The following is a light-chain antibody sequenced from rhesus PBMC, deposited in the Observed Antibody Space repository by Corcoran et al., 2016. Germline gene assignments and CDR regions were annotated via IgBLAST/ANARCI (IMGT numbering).Light chain of an antibody. J-gene: IGKJ1*01. Sequence: QVILTQSPATLSLSPGERATLSCRASQSVSSYLAWYQQKPGHPPRLLIYGVSNRATGIPDRFSGTGSVADFTLTISSLEPEDVGVYHCYQHSSGLTVGQGTKVEI. V-gene: IGKV3-10*01. CDR2: GVS. CDR1: QSVSSY. CDR3: YQHSSGLT.